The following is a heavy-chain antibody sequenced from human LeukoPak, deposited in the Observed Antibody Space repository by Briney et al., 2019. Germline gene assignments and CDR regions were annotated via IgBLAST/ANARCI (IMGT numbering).Heavy chain of an antibody. Sequence: PGGSLRLSCAASGFTFSSYSMNWVRQAPGKGLEWVSSISSSSSYIYYADSVKGRFTISRDNAKNSLYLQMNSLRSEDTAVYYCARTTAMVTIFDYWGQGTLVTVSS. CDR1: GFTFSSYS. V-gene: IGHV3-21*01. D-gene: IGHD5-18*01. J-gene: IGHJ4*02. CDR2: ISSSSSYI. CDR3: ARTTAMVTIFDY.